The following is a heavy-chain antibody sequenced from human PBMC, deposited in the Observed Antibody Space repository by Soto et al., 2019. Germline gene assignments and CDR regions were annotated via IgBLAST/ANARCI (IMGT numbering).Heavy chain of an antibody. Sequence: SLRLARAASGFSVRSYAVHGVRQAPGKGLEWVAVISYDGSNKYYADSVKGRFTISRDNSKNTLYLQMNSLRAEDTAVCYCARGLWLLYLDYWGQGTLVTVSS. D-gene: IGHD5-18*01. CDR1: GFSVRSYA. CDR2: ISYDGSNK. V-gene: IGHV3-30-3*01. J-gene: IGHJ4*02. CDR3: ARGLWLLYLDY.